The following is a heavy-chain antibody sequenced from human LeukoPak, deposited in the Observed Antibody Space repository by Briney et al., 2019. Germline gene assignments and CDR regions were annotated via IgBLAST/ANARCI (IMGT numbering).Heavy chain of an antibody. Sequence: GGSLTLSCAACGFPFAPFWMTYLRQSRGEGAEFVATMNRYEIDVPYRNSVRRRFTISRDHAKNSLYLQMYSLRAGDTAVYYCARGVDEWLYLNYWGQGALVNVSS. D-gene: IGHD3-3*01. CDR1: GFPFAPFW. CDR2: MNRYEIDV. CDR3: ARGVDEWLYLNY. V-gene: IGHV3-7*04. J-gene: IGHJ4*02.